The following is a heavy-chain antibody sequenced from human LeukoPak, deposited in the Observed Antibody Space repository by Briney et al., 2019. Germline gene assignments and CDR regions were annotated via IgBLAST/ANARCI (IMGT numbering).Heavy chain of an antibody. CDR2: VYNSGGT. CDR3: ARGRCTSTSCYAGDYDTDV. V-gene: IGHV4-59*01. J-gene: IGHJ6*02. CDR1: GGSMSSYY. Sequence: SETLSLTCTVSGGSMSSYYWSWIRQPPGKGLQWIAYVYNSGGTNYNPSLKSRVTISVDTSRNQFSLRLSSVTAADTAVYYCARGRCTSTSCYAGDYDTDVWGQGTTVTVSS. D-gene: IGHD2-2*01.